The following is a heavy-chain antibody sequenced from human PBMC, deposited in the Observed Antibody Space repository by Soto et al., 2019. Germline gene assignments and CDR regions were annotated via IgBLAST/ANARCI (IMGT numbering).Heavy chain of an antibody. Sequence: TLSLTGTVSGGSISSSTYYWGWIRQPPGKGLEWIGSIYYSGSTYYNPSLKSRVTISVDTSKNQFSLKLSSVTAADTAVYYCANSYGDYVSYWGQGTLVTVSS. CDR2: IYYSGST. J-gene: IGHJ4*02. CDR1: GGSISSSTYY. CDR3: ANSYGDYVSY. V-gene: IGHV4-39*01. D-gene: IGHD4-17*01.